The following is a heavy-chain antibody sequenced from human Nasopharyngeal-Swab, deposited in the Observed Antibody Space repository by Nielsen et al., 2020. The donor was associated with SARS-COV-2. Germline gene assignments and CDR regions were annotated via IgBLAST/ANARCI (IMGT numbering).Heavy chain of an antibody. D-gene: IGHD5-18*01. CDR2: ISGSGGST. Sequence: GESLKISCAASGFTFSSYAMSWARQAPGKGLEWVSAISGSGGSTYYADSVKGRFTISRDNSKNTLYLQMNSLRAEDTAVYYCAKDGMVRGAFDTWGQGTMVTVSS. CDR3: AKDGMVRGAFDT. J-gene: IGHJ3*02. CDR1: GFTFSSYA. V-gene: IGHV3-23*01.